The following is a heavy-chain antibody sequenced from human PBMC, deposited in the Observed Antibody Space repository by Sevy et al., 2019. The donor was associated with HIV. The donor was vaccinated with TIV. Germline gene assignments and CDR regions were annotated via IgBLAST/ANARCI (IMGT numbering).Heavy chain of an antibody. D-gene: IGHD1-20*01. Sequence: SETLSLTCSVSGGSMNIYYWSWIRQPPGKELEWIGFIYYRGSTNYNPSLKSRVTISVDTSKNQFSLKLSSVTAADTAVYYCARVGFNLNDVDYWGQGTLVTVSS. CDR3: ARVGFNLNDVDY. CDR2: IYYRGST. V-gene: IGHV4-59*01. J-gene: IGHJ4*02. CDR1: GGSMNIYY.